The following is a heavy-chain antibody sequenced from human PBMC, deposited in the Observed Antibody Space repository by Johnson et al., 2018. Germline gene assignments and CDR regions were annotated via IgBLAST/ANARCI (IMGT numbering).Heavy chain of an antibody. CDR3: ARVSSVEYYYNFMDV. V-gene: IGHV4-34*12. J-gene: IGHJ6*03. CDR2: IIHPGST. CDR1: GGSFSTYY. D-gene: IGHD6-6*01. Sequence: QVQLQQWGAGLLKPSETLSLTCTVFGGSFSTYYWSWIRQSPGKGPALMGEIIHPGSTKYTPSLKSRVTISVDTSKNPFSLRLSPVTAADTAVYYCARVSSVEYYYNFMDVWGKGTTVTVSS.